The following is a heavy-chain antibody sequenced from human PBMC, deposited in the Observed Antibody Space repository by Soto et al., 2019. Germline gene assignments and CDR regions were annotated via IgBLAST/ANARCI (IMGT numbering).Heavy chain of an antibody. CDR2: VSHDGKSG. CDR1: GFTFSSYA. D-gene: IGHD6-19*01. Sequence: QVQLVESGGGVVQPGRSLRLSCAASGFTFSSYAMHWVRRAPGKGLEWVAAVSHDGKSGFYADSVSGRFTVSRDNSNNVGYLQMDRLRPEDTADFYCARLDKFNGGWSWGQGTAVTVSS. J-gene: IGHJ4*02. CDR3: ARLDKFNGGWS. V-gene: IGHV3-30*14.